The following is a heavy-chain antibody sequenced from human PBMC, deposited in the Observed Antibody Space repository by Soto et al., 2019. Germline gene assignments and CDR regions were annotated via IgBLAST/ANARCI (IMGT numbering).Heavy chain of an antibody. J-gene: IGHJ5*02. CDR2: ISYDGSNK. D-gene: IGHD4-17*01. CDR1: GFTFSSYG. CDR3: AKGPKTTVTNVCFDP. V-gene: IGHV3-30*18. Sequence: QVQLVESGGGVVQPGRSLRLSCAASGFTFSSYGMHWVRQAPGKGLDWVAVISYDGSNKYYADSVKGLFTISRDNSKNTLYLQMISLRAEDTAVYYCAKGPKTTVTNVCFDPWGQGTLVTVSS.